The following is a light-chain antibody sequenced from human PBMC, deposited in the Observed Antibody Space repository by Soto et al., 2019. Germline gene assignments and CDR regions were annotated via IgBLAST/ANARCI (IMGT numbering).Light chain of an antibody. CDR3: QQYNDWPVYT. J-gene: IGKJ2*01. V-gene: IGKV3-15*01. CDR2: GAS. CDR1: KSVSSN. Sequence: EIVMPQSPATLSVSPGQRATISCRASKSVSSNLARYQQKPGQAPRLLIHGASTKATGIPARFSGSGSGTEFTLTIRSLQSGDVAVYYCQQYNDWPVYTFGQGTTLEI.